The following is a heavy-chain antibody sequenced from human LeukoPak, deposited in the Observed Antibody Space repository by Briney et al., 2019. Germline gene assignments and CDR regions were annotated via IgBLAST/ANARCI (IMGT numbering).Heavy chain of an antibody. D-gene: IGHD6-19*01. CDR3: ARNAQSSGWYYFDY. Sequence: ASVKVSCKASGYTFTSYGISWVRQAPGQGLEWMGGIIPIFGTANYAQKFQGRVTITADESTSTAYMELSSLRSEDTAVYYCARNAQSSGWYYFDYWGQGTLVTVSS. V-gene: IGHV1-69*13. J-gene: IGHJ4*02. CDR2: IIPIFGTA. CDR1: GYTFTSYG.